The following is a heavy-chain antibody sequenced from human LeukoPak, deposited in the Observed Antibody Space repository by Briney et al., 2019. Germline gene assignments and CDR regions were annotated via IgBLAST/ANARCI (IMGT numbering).Heavy chain of an antibody. D-gene: IGHD1-14*01. CDR2: INPSVGGT. V-gene: IGHV1-46*01. CDR3: ARAGAGEPIVHYDALDI. J-gene: IGHJ3*02. CDR1: GYTFTRYY. Sequence: ASVKVSCKASGYTFTRYYIHWVRQAPGQGLEWLGRINPSVGGTTYAQRFQGRVTMTRDTSTTTGYMDLRSLRSEDTAVYYCARAGAGEPIVHYDALDIWDQRPMVTVSS.